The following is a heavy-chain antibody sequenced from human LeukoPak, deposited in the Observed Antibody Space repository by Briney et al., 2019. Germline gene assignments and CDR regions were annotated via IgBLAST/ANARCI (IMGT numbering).Heavy chain of an antibody. V-gene: IGHV3-49*03. D-gene: IGHD2-15*01. Sequence: PGGSLRFSATASGFTFGDYLMSWFRQAPGRGLKGIGFISGGTTEYAASVKGRFTISRDDSTSIAYLQMNSLTTEVTAVYYCSRGSGWLSVYWGQGTLVTVSS. J-gene: IGHJ4*02. CDR2: ISGGTT. CDR3: SRGSGWLSVY. CDR1: GFTFGDYL.